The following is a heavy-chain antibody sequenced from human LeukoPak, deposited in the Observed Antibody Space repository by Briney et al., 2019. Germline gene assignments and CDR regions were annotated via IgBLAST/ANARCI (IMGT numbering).Heavy chain of an antibody. CDR1: GYTFTGYY. CDR2: INPNSGGT. CDR3: ARDGVFRFEVGDVYYYYMDV. Sequence: ASVKVPCKASGYTFTGYYMHWVRQAPGQGLEWMGWINPNSGGTNYAQKFQGRVTMTRDTSISTAYMELSRLRSDDTAVYYCARDGVFRFEVGDVYYYYMDVWGKGTTVIISS. D-gene: IGHD2-21*02. J-gene: IGHJ6*03. V-gene: IGHV1-2*02.